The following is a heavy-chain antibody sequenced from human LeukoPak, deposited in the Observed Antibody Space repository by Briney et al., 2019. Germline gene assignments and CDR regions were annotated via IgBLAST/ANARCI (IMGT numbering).Heavy chain of an antibody. J-gene: IGHJ4*02. CDR1: GGSISSGSYY. D-gene: IGHD3-16*01. Sequence: PSQTLSLTCTVSGGSISSGSYYWRWIRQPAGKGLEWIGRIYTSGITNYNPSLKSRVTISVDTSKEQFSLKLSSVTAADTAVYYCARALARGIFDYWGQGTLVTVSS. CDR2: IYTSGIT. V-gene: IGHV4-61*02. CDR3: ARALARGIFDY.